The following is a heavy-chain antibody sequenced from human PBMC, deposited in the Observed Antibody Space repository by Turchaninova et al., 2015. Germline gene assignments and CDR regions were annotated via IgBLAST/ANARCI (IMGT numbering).Heavy chain of an antibody. CDR1: GGSFSGYY. Sequence: QVQLQQWGAGLLKPSETLSLTCAVYGGSFSGYYWSWIRQPPGKGLAWIGESNHCGSTNHNPSLTSRVTIAVETTKHQFSLKQSCGTAAETAVYYCARDRRRGWYDRESDYWGQGTLVTVSS. CDR3: ARDRRRGWYDRESDY. J-gene: IGHJ4*02. CDR2: SNHCGST. V-gene: IGHV4-34*01. D-gene: IGHD6-19*01.